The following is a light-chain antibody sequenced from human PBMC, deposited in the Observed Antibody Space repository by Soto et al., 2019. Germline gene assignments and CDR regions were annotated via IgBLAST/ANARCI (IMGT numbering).Light chain of an antibody. V-gene: IGKV3-20*01. Sequence: EIFLTQSPFSLSLSPVGIATLSAKASQSVSSYYLAWYQQKPGQAPRLLIYAASSRATGIPDRFSGSGSGTDFTLTISSLQPDDFATYYCQHYNSYSEAFGQGTKVDIK. CDR3: QHYNSYSEA. J-gene: IGKJ1*01. CDR2: AAS. CDR1: QSVSSYY.